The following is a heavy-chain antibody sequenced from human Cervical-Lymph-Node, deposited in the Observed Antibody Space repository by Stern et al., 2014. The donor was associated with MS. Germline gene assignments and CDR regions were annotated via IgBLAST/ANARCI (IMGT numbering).Heavy chain of an antibody. J-gene: IGHJ4*02. Sequence: QVQLQESGPGLVRPSTTLFLTCSVSGDSMSNNNWWSWVRQAPGKGLEWIGEAHHSGRTNNNPSLASRPTISIDKSKKMISLRMDSWTAADTAVYYCARSKDSSSWYGYFDYWGQGTLVTVSS. D-gene: IGHD6-13*01. CDR1: GDSMSNNNW. V-gene: IGHV4-4*02. CDR2: AHHSGRT. CDR3: ARSKDSSSWYGYFDY.